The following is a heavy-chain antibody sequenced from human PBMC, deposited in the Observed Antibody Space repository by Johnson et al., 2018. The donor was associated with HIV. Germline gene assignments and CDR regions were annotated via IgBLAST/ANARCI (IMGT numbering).Heavy chain of an antibody. CDR1: GFTFDDYD. CDR3: VRDSFYYDYDSFDI. CDR2: ISWNSGSI. Sequence: VQLVESGGGVVRPGGSLRLSCAASGFTFDDYDMSWVRQAPGKGLEWVSGISWNSGSIGDADSVKGRFTISRDNSKNTLYVQMNSLRGEDTAVYYCVRDSFYYDYDSFDIWGRGTMVTVSS. D-gene: IGHD3-22*01. V-gene: IGHV3-20*04. J-gene: IGHJ3*02.